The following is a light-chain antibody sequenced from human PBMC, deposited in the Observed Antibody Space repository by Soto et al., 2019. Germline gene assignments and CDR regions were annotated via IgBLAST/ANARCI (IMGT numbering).Light chain of an antibody. Sequence: QSVLTQAPSASATPGQRVTIFCSGSTSNVGRNTVNWYQQLPGTAPKLLIYRNDVRPSGVPDRFSGSKSGASASLAISGLPSEDDADYFCATWDDSLSGPVFGGGTKVTVL. CDR1: TSNVGRNT. V-gene: IGLV1-44*01. J-gene: IGLJ3*02. CDR2: RND. CDR3: ATWDDSLSGPV.